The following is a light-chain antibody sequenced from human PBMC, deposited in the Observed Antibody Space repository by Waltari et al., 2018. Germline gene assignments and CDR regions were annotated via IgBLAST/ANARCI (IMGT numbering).Light chain of an antibody. Sequence: SYVLTQPPSVSVAPGQTARMTCEGDNIGSKSVHWYRQKPGQAPVLVMHDDTNRPPGTPWRFSGANSGNTATRIISGVEAGDEADYYCQVWETNIAQLVFGTGTKVTVL. V-gene: IGLV3-21*01. CDR1: NIGSKS. CDR3: QVWETNIAQLV. J-gene: IGLJ1*01. CDR2: DDT.